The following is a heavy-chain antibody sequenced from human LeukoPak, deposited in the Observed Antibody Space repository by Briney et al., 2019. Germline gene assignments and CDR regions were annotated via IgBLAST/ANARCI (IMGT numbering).Heavy chain of an antibody. D-gene: IGHD2-15*01. CDR2: FYPSDSDT. J-gene: IGHJ3*02. Sequence: GESLKISCKGSGYSFITYWIAWVRQTPEKGLEWMGIFYPSDSDTRYSPSFQGQVTISADKSISTAYLQWSSLKASDTAMYYCARQGAGYCSGGSCYRRRAFDIWGQGTMVTVSS. V-gene: IGHV5-51*01. CDR3: ARQGAGYCSGGSCYRRRAFDI. CDR1: GYSFITYW.